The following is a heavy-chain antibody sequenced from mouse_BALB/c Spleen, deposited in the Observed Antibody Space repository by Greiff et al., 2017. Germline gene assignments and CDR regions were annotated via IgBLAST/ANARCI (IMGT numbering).Heavy chain of an antibody. V-gene: IGHV14-3*02. Sequence: EVNVVESGAELVKPGASVKLSCTASGFNIKDTYMHWVKQRPEQGLEWIGRIDPANGNTKYDPKFQGKATITADTSSNTAYLQLSSLTSEDTAVYYCALSTPYAMDYWGQGTSVTVSS. J-gene: IGHJ4*01. D-gene: IGHD2-1*01. CDR3: ALSTPYAMDY. CDR2: IDPANGNT. CDR1: GFNIKDTY.